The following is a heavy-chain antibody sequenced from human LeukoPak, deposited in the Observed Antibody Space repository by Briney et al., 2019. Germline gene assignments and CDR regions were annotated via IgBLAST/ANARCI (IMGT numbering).Heavy chain of an antibody. CDR1: GGSIGSHA. Sequence: ASVKVSCKASGGSIGSHAVSWVRQAPGQGLEWMGGIIPLFGAPIYAQNFQDRLTISTDESTNTAYMELRSLTPEDTAFYFCTRGMGTRPIHYWGQGTLVTVSS. V-gene: IGHV1-69*05. J-gene: IGHJ4*02. D-gene: IGHD6-6*01. CDR3: TRGMGTRPIHY. CDR2: IIPLFGAP.